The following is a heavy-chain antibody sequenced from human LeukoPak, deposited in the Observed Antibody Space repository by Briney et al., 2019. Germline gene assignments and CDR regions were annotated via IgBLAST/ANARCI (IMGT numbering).Heavy chain of an antibody. CDR1: GYTFTSYG. D-gene: IGHD3-3*01. V-gene: IGHV1-18*01. CDR3: ARDSHSSYYDFWSDAFDI. Sequence: ASVKVSCKASGYTFTSYGISWVRQAPGQGLEWMGWISAYNGNTNYAQKLQGRVTMTTDTSTSTAYMELRSLRSDDTAVYYCARDSHSSYYDFWSDAFDIWGQGTMVTVSS. CDR2: ISAYNGNT. J-gene: IGHJ3*02.